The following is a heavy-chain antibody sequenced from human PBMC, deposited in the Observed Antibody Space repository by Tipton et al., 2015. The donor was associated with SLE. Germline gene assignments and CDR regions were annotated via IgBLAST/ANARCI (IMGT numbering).Heavy chain of an antibody. CDR1: GYSISSDYY. Sequence: TLSLTCNVSGYSISSDYYWGWIRQPPGKGLEWFGSVYHSGSTYYNPSLKSRVTISVDTSKNQFSLKLNSVTAADTAVYYCARGGIQLWNWFDPWGQGTLVTVSS. CDR2: VYHSGST. J-gene: IGHJ5*02. CDR3: ARGGIQLWNWFDP. D-gene: IGHD5-18*01. V-gene: IGHV4-38-2*02.